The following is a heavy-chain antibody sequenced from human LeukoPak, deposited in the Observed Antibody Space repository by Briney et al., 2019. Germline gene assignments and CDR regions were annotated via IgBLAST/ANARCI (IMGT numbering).Heavy chain of an antibody. J-gene: IGHJ4*02. D-gene: IGHD5-18*01. CDR3: ARRRMDTAMAYFDY. V-gene: IGHV3-48*03. CDR1: GFTFSSYE. CDR2: ISSSGSTI. Sequence: GGSLRLSCAASGFTFSSYEMNWVRQAPGKGLEWVSYISSSGSTIYYADSVKGRFTISRDNAKNSLYLQMNSLRAEDTAVYYCARRRMDTAMAYFDYWGQGTLVTVSS.